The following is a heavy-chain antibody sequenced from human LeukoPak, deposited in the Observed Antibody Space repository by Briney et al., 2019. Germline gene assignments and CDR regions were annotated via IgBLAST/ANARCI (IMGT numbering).Heavy chain of an antibody. V-gene: IGHV1-8*01. Sequence: ASVKVSCKASGYTFTSYDINWVRQATGQGLEWMGWMNPNSGNTGYAQKFQGRVTMTRNTSITTAYMELSSLRSEDTAVYYCARAGKKKGRQLWLTAGTRYYFDYWGQGTLVSVSS. CDR3: ARAGKKKGRQLWLTAGTRYYFDY. J-gene: IGHJ4*02. D-gene: IGHD5-18*01. CDR1: GYTFTSYD. CDR2: MNPNSGNT.